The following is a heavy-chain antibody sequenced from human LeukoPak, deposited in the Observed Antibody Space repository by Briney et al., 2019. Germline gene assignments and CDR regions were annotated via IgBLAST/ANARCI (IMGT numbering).Heavy chain of an antibody. CDR1: GGSISGTYY. V-gene: IGHV4-59*08. Sequence: SETLSLACTVSGGSISGTYYWSWIRQPPGKGLEWIGYIYYTGTTDSNPSLKSRVTISLDTSKNQFSLNLSSVTAADTAVYYCARRWVYDKRAFDAWGQGTMVTVSS. CDR3: ARRWVYDKRAFDA. CDR2: IYYTGTT. J-gene: IGHJ3*01. D-gene: IGHD3-16*01.